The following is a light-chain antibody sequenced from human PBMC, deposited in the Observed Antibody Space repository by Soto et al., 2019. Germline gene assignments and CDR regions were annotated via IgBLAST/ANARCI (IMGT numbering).Light chain of an antibody. Sequence: EIVLTQSPGTLSLSPGERATLSCRASQTVSSSHLAWSQQKPGQAPNLLIYGASSRATGIPDRFSGSGSGTDFTLTISRLEPEDFAVYYCQHYGSSPRTFGGGTKVEIK. J-gene: IGKJ4*01. CDR1: QTVSSSH. CDR3: QHYGSSPRT. V-gene: IGKV3-20*01. CDR2: GAS.